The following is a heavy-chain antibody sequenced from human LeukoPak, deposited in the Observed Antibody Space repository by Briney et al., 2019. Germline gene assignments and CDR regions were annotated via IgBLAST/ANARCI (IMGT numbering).Heavy chain of an antibody. Sequence: PGGSLRLSCAASGFTFSSYAMSWVRQAPGKGLEWVSAISGSGGSTYYADSVKGRFTISRDNSKNTLYLQMNSLRAEDTAVYYCAKSSIGSGSFYNWFDPWGQGTLVTVSS. V-gene: IGHV3-23*01. D-gene: IGHD3-10*01. CDR3: AKSSIGSGSFYNWFDP. CDR2: ISGSGGST. J-gene: IGHJ5*02. CDR1: GFTFSSYA.